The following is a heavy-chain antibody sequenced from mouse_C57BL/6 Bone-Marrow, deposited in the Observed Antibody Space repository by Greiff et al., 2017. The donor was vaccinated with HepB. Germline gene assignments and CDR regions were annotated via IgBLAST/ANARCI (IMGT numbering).Heavy chain of an antibody. CDR1: GYAFSSYW. V-gene: IGHV1-80*01. D-gene: IGHD2-4*01. CDR2: IYPGDGDT. CDR3: ARGGLRRGRYYAMDY. Sequence: VQLQQSGAELVKPGASVKISCKASGYAFSSYWMNWVKQRPGKGLEWIGQIYPGDGDTNYNGKFKGKATLTADKSSSTAYMQLSSLTSEDSAVYFCARGGLRRGRYYAMDYWGQGTSVTVSS. J-gene: IGHJ4*01.